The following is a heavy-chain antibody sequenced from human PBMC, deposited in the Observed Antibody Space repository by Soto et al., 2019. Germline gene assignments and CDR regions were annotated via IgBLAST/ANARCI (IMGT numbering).Heavy chain of an antibody. V-gene: IGHV3-48*01. Sequence: GGSLRLSCAASGFTFSSSSMNWVCQAPGKGLEWVSYISSSSSTIYYADSVKGRFTISRDNAKNSLYLQMNSLRAEDTAVYYCARDTPDYYDSQTGGGDYWGQGTLVTVSS. CDR1: GFTFSSSS. CDR2: ISSSSSTI. J-gene: IGHJ4*02. D-gene: IGHD3-3*01. CDR3: ARDTPDYYDSQTGGGDY.